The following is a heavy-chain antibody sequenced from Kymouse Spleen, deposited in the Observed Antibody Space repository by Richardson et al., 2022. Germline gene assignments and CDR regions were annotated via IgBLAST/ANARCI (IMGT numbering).Heavy chain of an antibody. CDR1: GGSISSSSYY. J-gene: IGHJ4*02. CDR2: IYYSGST. CDR3: ARHVRELLFDY. Sequence: QLQLQESGPGLVKPSETLSLTCTVSGGSISSSSYYWGWIRQPPGKGLEWIGSIYYSGSTYYNPSLKSRVTISVDTSKNQFSLKLSSVTAADTAVYYCARHVRELLFDYWGQGTLVTVSS. D-gene: IGHD1-26*01. V-gene: IGHV4-39*01.